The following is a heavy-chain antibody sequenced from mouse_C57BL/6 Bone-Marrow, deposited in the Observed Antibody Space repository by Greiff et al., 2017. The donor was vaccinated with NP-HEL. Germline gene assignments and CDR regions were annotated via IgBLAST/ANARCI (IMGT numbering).Heavy chain of an antibody. V-gene: IGHV1-53*01. CDR2: INPSNGGT. CDR3: ARGGWLLQASMDY. CDR1: GYTFTSYW. J-gene: IGHJ4*01. Sequence: QVQLQQSGTELVKPGASVKLSCKASGYTFTSYWMHWVKQRPGQGLEWIGNINPSNGGTNYNEKFKSKATLTVDKSSSTAYMQLSSLTSEDSAVYYCARGGWLLQASMDYWGQGTSVTVSS. D-gene: IGHD2-3*01.